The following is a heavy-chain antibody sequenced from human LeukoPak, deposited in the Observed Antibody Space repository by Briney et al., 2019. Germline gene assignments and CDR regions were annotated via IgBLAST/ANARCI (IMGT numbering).Heavy chain of an antibody. CDR3: ARIPPYYDILTGTLDY. CDR2: INHGGST. Sequence: PSETLSLTCAVYGGSFSGYYWSWIRQPPGKGLEWIGEINHGGSTNYNPSLKSRVTISVDTSKNQFSLKLSSVTAADTAVYYCARIPPYYDILTGTLDYWGQGTLVTVSA. V-gene: IGHV4-34*01. J-gene: IGHJ4*02. CDR1: GGSFSGYY. D-gene: IGHD3-9*01.